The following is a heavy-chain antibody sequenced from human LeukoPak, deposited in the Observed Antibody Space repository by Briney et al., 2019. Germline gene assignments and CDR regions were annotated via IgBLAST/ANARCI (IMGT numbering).Heavy chain of an antibody. CDR1: GGSISSSSYY. CDR3: ARGALDYDFWSGYSYYFDY. V-gene: IGHV4-61*02. J-gene: IGHJ4*02. Sequence: SETLSLTCTVSGGSISSSSYYWGWIRQPAGKGLEWIGRIYTSGSTNYNPSLKSRVTMSVDTSKNQFSLKLSSVTAADTAVYYCARGALDYDFWSGYSYYFDYWGQGTLVTVSS. D-gene: IGHD3-3*01. CDR2: IYTSGST.